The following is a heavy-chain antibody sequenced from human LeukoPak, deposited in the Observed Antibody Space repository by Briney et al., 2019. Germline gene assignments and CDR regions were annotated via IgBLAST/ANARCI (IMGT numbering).Heavy chain of an antibody. CDR3: ARDADGSGTLLDY. CDR1: GYTFGNYA. D-gene: IGHD3-10*01. J-gene: IGHJ4*02. CDR2: ISGDNGDT. Sequence: ASVKVSCTTSGYTFGNYAITWVRQAPGQGLEWMGWISGDNGDTKYAQKVQGRVTVTTDTFTTTTYMELRSLSSDDTAVYYCARDADGSGTLLDYWGQGSLVTVSS. V-gene: IGHV1-18*01.